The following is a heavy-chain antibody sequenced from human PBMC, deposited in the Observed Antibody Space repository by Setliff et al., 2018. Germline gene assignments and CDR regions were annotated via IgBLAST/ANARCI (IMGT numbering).Heavy chain of an antibody. D-gene: IGHD2-15*01. CDR3: ATNSGGNTIDAFDI. V-gene: IGHV1-24*01. Sequence: ASVKVSCKVSGYTLTELTMHWVRQAPGKGLEWMGGFDPEDGETIYAQKFQGRVTMTEDTSTDTAYMELSSLRSEDTAVYYCATNSGGNTIDAFDIWGQGTMVTVSS. CDR1: GYTLTELT. CDR2: FDPEDGET. J-gene: IGHJ3*02.